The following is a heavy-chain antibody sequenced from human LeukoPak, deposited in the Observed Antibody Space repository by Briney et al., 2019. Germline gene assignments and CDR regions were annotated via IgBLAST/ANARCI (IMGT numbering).Heavy chain of an antibody. CDR2: ISAYNGNT. Sequence: ASVKVSCKASGYTFTSYGISWVRQAPGQGLEWMGWISAYNGNTNYAQKLQGRVTMTTDTSTSTAYMELSRLRSDDTAVYYCARDGAKYYYGSGSYSNNWFDPWGQGTTVTVSS. CDR1: GYTFTSYG. CDR3: ARDGAKYYYGSGSYSNNWFDP. V-gene: IGHV1-18*01. J-gene: IGHJ5*02. D-gene: IGHD3-10*01.